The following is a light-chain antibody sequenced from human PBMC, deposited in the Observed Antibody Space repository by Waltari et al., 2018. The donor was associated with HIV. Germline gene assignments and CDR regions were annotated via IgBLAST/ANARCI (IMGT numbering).Light chain of an antibody. Sequence: DIQMTQSPSSLSASVGDRVTITCQASQDISNYLNWYQQKPGKAPKLLIYDASNLETGVPSRFSGSGSGTYFTFTISSLQPEDVASYYCQQYNNLPLYTFGQGTKLQI. V-gene: IGKV1-33*01. CDR2: DAS. J-gene: IGKJ2*01. CDR3: QQYNNLPLYT. CDR1: QDISNY.